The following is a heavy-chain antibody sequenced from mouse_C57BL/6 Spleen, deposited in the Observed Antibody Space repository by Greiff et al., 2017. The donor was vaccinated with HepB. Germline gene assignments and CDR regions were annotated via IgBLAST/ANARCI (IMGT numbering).Heavy chain of an antibody. CDR3: ASLITTPWYFDV. D-gene: IGHD1-1*01. Sequence: VQLQQSGPELVKPGASVKISCKASGYAFSSSWMNWVKQRPGKGLEWIGRIYPGDGDTNYNGKFKGKATLTADKSSSTAYMQLSSLSSEDSAVYFCASLITTPWYFDVWGTGTTVTVSS. CDR2: IYPGDGDT. V-gene: IGHV1-82*01. J-gene: IGHJ1*03. CDR1: GYAFSSSW.